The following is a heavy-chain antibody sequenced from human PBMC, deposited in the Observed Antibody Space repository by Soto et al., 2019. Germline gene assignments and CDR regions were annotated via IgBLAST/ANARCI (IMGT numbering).Heavy chain of an antibody. D-gene: IGHD1-20*01. Sequence: PGGSLRLSCAASGFTFSSYGMHWVRQAPGKGLEWVAVISYDGSNKYYADSVKGRFTISRDNSKNTLYLQMNSLRAEDTAVYYCAKSPLSYNWDAFDIWGQGTMVTVSS. CDR3: AKSPLSYNWDAFDI. CDR1: GFTFSSYG. V-gene: IGHV3-30*18. CDR2: ISYDGSNK. J-gene: IGHJ3*02.